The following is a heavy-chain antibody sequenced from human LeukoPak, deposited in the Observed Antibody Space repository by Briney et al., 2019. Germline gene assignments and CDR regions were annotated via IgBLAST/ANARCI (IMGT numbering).Heavy chain of an antibody. J-gene: IGHJ4*02. V-gene: IGHV3-30*02. CDR1: GFTFSSYG. Sequence: GGSLRLSCAASGFTFSSYGMHWVRQAPGKGLEWVAFIRYDGSNKYYADSVKGRFTISRDNSKNTLYLQMNSLRAEDTAGYYCAKEIVVVPAAIWVGFDYWGQGTLVTVSS. CDR3: AKEIVVVPAAIWVGFDY. CDR2: IRYDGSNK. D-gene: IGHD2-2*02.